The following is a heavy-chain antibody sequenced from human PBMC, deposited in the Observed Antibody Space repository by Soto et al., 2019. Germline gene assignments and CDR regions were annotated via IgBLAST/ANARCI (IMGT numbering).Heavy chain of an antibody. J-gene: IGHJ3*02. Sequence: QVQLQESGPGLVKPSQTLSLTCTVSGGSISSGGYYWSWIRQHPGKGLEWIGYIYYSGSTYYNPSLKSRVTISVDTSKNQFSLKLSSVTAAYTAVYYCARDIHYYDSSGDLNDAFDIWGQGTMVTVSS. V-gene: IGHV4-31*03. CDR2: IYYSGST. CDR1: GGSISSGGYY. D-gene: IGHD3-22*01. CDR3: ARDIHYYDSSGDLNDAFDI.